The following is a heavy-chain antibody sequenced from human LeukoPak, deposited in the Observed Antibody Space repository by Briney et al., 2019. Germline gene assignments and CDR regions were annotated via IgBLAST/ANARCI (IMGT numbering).Heavy chain of an antibody. D-gene: IGHD1-7*01. CDR2: ISAYNGNT. CDR3: ARENWNYGYDY. J-gene: IGHJ4*02. Sequence: ATVNVSCKASGYTFTSYGISWVRQAPGQGLEWMGWISAYNGNTNYAQRLQGRVTMTTDTSTSTAYMELRRLRSDDTGVYYCARENWNYGYDYWGRGTLVTVSS. CDR1: GYTFTSYG. V-gene: IGHV1-18*01.